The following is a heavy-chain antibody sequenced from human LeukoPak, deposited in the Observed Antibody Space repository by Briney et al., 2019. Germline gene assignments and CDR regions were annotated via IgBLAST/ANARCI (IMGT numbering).Heavy chain of an antibody. CDR1: GFTFSSYA. J-gene: IGHJ4*02. CDR3: ANFPGPRGDYDKTDY. D-gene: IGHD4-17*01. Sequence: GGPLRLSCAASGFTFSSYAMSWVRQAPGKWLEWVSAISGSGGSTYYADSVKGRFTISRDNSKNTLYLQMNSLRAEDTAVYYCANFPGPRGDYDKTDYWGQGTLVTVSS. CDR2: ISGSGGST. V-gene: IGHV3-23*01.